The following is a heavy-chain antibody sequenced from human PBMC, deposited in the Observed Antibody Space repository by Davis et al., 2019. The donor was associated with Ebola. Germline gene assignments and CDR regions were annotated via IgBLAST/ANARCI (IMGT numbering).Heavy chain of an antibody. CDR2: INSDGSII. CDR3: AREIYDYYDSAGFDY. V-gene: IGHV3-74*01. Sequence: GESLKISCAASGFTFSNYWMFWVRQAPGKGLVWVSRINSDGSIINYADSVKGRFTVSRDNAKKMVYLQLSSLRVEDTAVYYCAREIYDYYDSAGFDYWGQGTLVTVSS. J-gene: IGHJ4*02. CDR1: GFTFSNYW. D-gene: IGHD3-22*01.